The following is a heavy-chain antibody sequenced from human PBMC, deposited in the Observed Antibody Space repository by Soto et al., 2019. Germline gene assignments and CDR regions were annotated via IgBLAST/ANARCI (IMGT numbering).Heavy chain of an antibody. D-gene: IGHD1-26*01. CDR1: GFTFSSYW. V-gene: IGHV3-74*01. J-gene: IGHJ6*02. CDR2: IDSV. Sequence: EVQLVESGGGLVQPGGSLRLSCAASGFTFSSYWMHWVRQAPGKGLAWVSRIDSVRYADSVKGRFTISRDNAKNTLYLQMNSLRAEDTAVYYCTRVGGSVSGMDVWGQGTTVTVSS. CDR3: TRVGGSVSGMDV.